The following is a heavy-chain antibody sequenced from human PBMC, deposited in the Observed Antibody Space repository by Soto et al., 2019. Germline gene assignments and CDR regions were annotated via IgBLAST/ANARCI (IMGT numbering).Heavy chain of an antibody. D-gene: IGHD3-10*01. J-gene: IGHJ6*02. CDR1: GITFSSYA. V-gene: IGHV3-30-3*01. CDR2: ISYDGSNK. CDR3: ARDLAGSGSYTYDYYYCMDV. Sequence: PGGSLRLSCAASGITFSSYAMHWVRQAPGKGLEWVAVISYDGSNKYYADSVKGRFTISRDNSKNTLYLQMNSLRAEDTAVYYCARDLAGSGSYTYDYYYCMDVWGQGTTVTVSS.